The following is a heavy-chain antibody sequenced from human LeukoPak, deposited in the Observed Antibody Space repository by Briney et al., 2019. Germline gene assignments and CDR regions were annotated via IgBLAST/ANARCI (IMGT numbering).Heavy chain of an antibody. CDR2: ISGSGGST. J-gene: IGHJ5*02. CDR1: GFTFSSYG. Sequence: GGSLRLSCAASGFTFSSYGMSWVRQAPGKGLEWVSAISGSGGSTYYADSVKGRFTISRDNSKNTLYLQMNSLRAEDTAVYYCARVIEPHPGFDPWGQGTLVTVSS. V-gene: IGHV3-23*01. D-gene: IGHD2/OR15-2a*01. CDR3: ARVIEPHPGFDP.